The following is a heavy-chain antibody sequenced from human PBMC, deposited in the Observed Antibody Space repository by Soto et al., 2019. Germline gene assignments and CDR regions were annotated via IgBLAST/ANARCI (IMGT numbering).Heavy chain of an antibody. CDR1: GGSISSGGYS. Sequence: ASETLSLTCAVSGGSISSGGYSWSWIRQPPGKGLEWIGYIYHSGSTYYNPSLKSRVTISVDRSKNQFSLKLSSVTAADTAVYYCARGNWNRRFDPWGQGTLVTVSS. V-gene: IGHV4-30-2*01. D-gene: IGHD1-1*01. CDR3: ARGNWNRRFDP. J-gene: IGHJ5*02. CDR2: IYHSGST.